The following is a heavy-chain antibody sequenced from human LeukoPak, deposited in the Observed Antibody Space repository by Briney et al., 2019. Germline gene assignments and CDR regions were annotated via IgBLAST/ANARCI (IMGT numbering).Heavy chain of an antibody. V-gene: IGHV3-23*01. CDR2: ISGNGGST. CDR3: AKGGDYCDY. J-gene: IGHJ4*02. CDR1: GFTFSTYG. Sequence: GGSLRLSCAASGFTFSTYGLSWVRQAPGKGLEWVSAISGNGGSTYYADSVKGRFAISRAKNTLYLQMNSLRAEDTAVYYCAKGGDYCDYWGQGNLVTVSS.